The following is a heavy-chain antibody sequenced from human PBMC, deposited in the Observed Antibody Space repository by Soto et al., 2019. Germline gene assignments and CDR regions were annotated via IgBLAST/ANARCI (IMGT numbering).Heavy chain of an antibody. Sequence: EVQLVESGGDLVQPGGSLRLSCAASGFTFSTYWMHWVRQVPGKGLVWVSRINSDGSSTRYADSVKGRFTISRDNAKNALYLQMNSLSAEDTAVYHCVRLRSTTLGGGDAFAIWGQGTMVTVSS. V-gene: IGHV3-74*01. CDR1: GFTFSTYW. CDR3: VRLRSTTLGGGDAFAI. CDR2: INSDGSST. D-gene: IGHD4-17*01. J-gene: IGHJ3*02.